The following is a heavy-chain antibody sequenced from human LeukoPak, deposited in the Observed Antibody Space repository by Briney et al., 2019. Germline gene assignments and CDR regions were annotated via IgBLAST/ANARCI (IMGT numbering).Heavy chain of an antibody. J-gene: IGHJ6*03. D-gene: IGHD6-19*01. Sequence: SETLSLTCTISGYSISSAYYWGWIRQPPGKGLEWIGNIYHSGNTYYNPSLKSRVTISVDTSKNQFSLKLSSVTAADTAVYYCATALQYSSGWYPYYYMDVWGKGTTVTVSS. CDR3: ATALQYSSGWYPYYYMDV. CDR2: IYHSGNT. CDR1: GYSISSAYY. V-gene: IGHV4-38-2*02.